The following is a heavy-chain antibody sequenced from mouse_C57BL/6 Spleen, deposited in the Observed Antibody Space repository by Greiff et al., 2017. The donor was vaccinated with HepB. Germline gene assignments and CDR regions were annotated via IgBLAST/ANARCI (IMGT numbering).Heavy chain of an antibody. V-gene: IGHV1-61*01. CDR1: GYTFTSYW. CDR2: IYPSDSAT. CDR3: ARRALAC. J-gene: IGHJ3*01. Sequence: VQLQQPGAELVRPGSSVKLSCKAYGYTFTSYWMDWVKQRPGQGLEWIGNIYPSDSATHYNQKIKEKATLTVDKSSSTGYMQISSLTSEDSAVYFCARRALACWGQGTLVTVSA. D-gene: IGHD3-3*01.